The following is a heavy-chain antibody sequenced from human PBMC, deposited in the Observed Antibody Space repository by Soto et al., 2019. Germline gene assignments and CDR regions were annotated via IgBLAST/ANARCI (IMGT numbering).Heavy chain of an antibody. CDR2: INHSGST. CDR1: GGSFSGYY. V-gene: IGHV4-34*01. D-gene: IGHD2-15*01. Sequence: QVQLQQWGAGLLKPSETLSLTCAVYGGSFSGYYWSWIRQPPGKGLEWIGEINHSGSTNYNPSLKSRVTISVDTSKNQFSLKLSSVTAADTAVYYCAANGYCSGGSCSPFDYWGQGTLVTASS. CDR3: AANGYCSGGSCSPFDY. J-gene: IGHJ4*02.